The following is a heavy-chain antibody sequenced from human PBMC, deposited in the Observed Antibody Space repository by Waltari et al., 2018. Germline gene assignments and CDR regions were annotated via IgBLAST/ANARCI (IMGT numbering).Heavy chain of an antibody. Sequence: QVQLQESGPGLVKPSQTLSLTCTVSGGSSSSGSYYWSWIRQPAGKGLEWIRAIYTSGSTNYNPSLKSRVTISVDTSKNQFSLKLSSVTAADTAVYYCARGGMQQLLPYYYYGMDVWGQGTTVTVSS. J-gene: IGHJ6*02. CDR2: IYTSGST. CDR3: ARGGMQQLLPYYYYGMDV. D-gene: IGHD6-13*01. V-gene: IGHV4-61*02. CDR1: GGSSSSGSYY.